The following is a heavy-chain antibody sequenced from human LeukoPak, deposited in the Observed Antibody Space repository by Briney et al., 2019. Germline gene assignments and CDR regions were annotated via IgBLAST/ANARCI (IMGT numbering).Heavy chain of an antibody. CDR3: AREVAAAGLDAFDI. Sequence: SVKVSCXASGGTFSSYAISWVRQARGQGLEWMEGIIPIFGTANYAQKFQGGVTITTDESTSTAYMELSSLRSEDTAVYYCAREVAAAGLDAFDIWGQGTMVTVSS. CDR2: IIPIFGTA. CDR1: GGTFSSYA. D-gene: IGHD6-13*01. J-gene: IGHJ3*02. V-gene: IGHV1-69*05.